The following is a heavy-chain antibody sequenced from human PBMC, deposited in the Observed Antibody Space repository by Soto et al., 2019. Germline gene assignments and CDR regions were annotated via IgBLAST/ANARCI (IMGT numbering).Heavy chain of an antibody. CDR3: ARDRLANWFDP. CDR2: IYYSGST. CDR1: GGSISTYY. Sequence: QVQLQESGPGLVKPSETLSLTCTVSGGSISTYYWSWIRQPPGKGLEWIGYIYYSGSTNYNPSLKSRVSISVDTSKNQFSLKLSSGTAADTAVYYCARDRLANWFDPWGQGTLVTVSS. V-gene: IGHV4-59*01. D-gene: IGHD3-9*01. J-gene: IGHJ5*02.